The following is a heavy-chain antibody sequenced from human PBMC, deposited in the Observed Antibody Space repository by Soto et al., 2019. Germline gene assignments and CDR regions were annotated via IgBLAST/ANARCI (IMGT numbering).Heavy chain of an antibody. D-gene: IGHD3-3*01. J-gene: IGHJ6*02. CDR1: GCSISSYY. V-gene: IGHV4-4*07. Sequence: LSLTCTVSGCSISSYYWSWIRQPAGKGLEWIGRIYTSGSTNYNPSLKSRVTMSVDTSKNQFSLKLSSVTAADTAVYYWARDRGGYGFWSGYYYYYGMDVWGQGTTVTVSS. CDR2: IYTSGST. CDR3: ARDRGGYGFWSGYYYYYGMDV.